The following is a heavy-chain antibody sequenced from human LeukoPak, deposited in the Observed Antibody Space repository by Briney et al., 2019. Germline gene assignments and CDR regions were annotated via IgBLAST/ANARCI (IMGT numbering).Heavy chain of an antibody. D-gene: IGHD5-18*01. V-gene: IGHV4-39*07. CDR3: ARGYSYGYYFDY. J-gene: IGHJ4*02. CDR2: IYHSGST. CDR1: GGSISSSSYY. Sequence: SETLSLTCTVSGGSISSSSYYWGWIRQPPGKGLEWIGSIYHSGSTYYNPSLKSRVTIAVETSKNQFSLKLSSVTAADTAVYYCARGYSYGYYFDYWGQGTLVTVSS.